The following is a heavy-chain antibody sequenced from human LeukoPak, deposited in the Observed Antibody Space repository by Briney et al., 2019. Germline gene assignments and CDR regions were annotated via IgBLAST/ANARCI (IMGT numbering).Heavy chain of an antibody. CDR2: INPNSGGT. J-gene: IGHJ4*02. D-gene: IGHD2-15*01. V-gene: IGHV1-2*02. CDR1: GYTFTGYY. Sequence: ASVKVSCKASGYTFTGYYMHWVRQAPGQGLEWMGWINPNSGGTNYAQKFQGRVTMTRDTSISTAYMELSRLRSDDTAVYYCARVDCSGGSCFPAFDYWGQGTLVTVSS. CDR3: ARVDCSGGSCFPAFDY.